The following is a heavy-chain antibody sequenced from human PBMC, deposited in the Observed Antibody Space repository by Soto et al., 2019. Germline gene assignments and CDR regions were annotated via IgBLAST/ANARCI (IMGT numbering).Heavy chain of an antibody. CDR2: ISAYNGNT. V-gene: IGHV1-18*01. J-gene: IGHJ6*02. CDR3: ARARGAYGMDV. Sequence: QVQLVQSGAEVKKPGASVKVSCKASGYTFTSYGISWVRQAPGQGLEWMGWISAYNGNTNYAQKHQGRVTMTTDTSTRTAYMEQRSLRSDDTAVYYCARARGAYGMDVWGQGTTVTVSS. CDR1: GYTFTSYG.